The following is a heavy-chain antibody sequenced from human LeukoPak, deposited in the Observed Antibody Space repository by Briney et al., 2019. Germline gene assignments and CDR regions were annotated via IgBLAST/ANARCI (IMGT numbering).Heavy chain of an antibody. J-gene: IGHJ4*02. D-gene: IGHD3-22*01. CDR1: GFTFSSYS. CDR2: ISYDGSNK. Sequence: GGSLRLSCAASGFTFSSYSMNWVRQAPGKGLEWVAVISYDGSNKYYADSVKGRFTISRDNSKNTLYLQMNSLRAEDTAVYYCAKVMYYYDSSGPPNYWGQGTLVTVSS. CDR3: AKVMYYYDSSGPPNY. V-gene: IGHV3-30*18.